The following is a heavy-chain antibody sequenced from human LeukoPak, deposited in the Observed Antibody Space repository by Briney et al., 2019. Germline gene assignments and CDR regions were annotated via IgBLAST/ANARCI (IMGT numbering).Heavy chain of an antibody. D-gene: IGHD3-10*01. Sequence: PSETLSLTCSVSGFSISSGYYWGWVRQTPGKGLEWIGSIHHSGSTYYKPTLKSRVTISLDTFKTQFSLTLSSVTAAETAVYYCARDCFGMSATGSDFDYWGQGILVTVSS. V-gene: IGHV4-38-2*02. J-gene: IGHJ4*02. CDR3: ARDCFGMSATGSDFDY. CDR1: GFSISSGYY. CDR2: IHHSGST.